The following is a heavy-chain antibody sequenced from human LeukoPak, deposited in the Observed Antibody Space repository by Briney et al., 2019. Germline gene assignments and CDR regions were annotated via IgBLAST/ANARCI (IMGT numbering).Heavy chain of an antibody. D-gene: IGHD3-9*01. Sequence: NPSETLSLTCSVSGDSISTSSYYWGWIRQPPGKGLEWIGTIYYSGSTYYNPSLTSRVTISVDTSKNQFSLKLSSVTAADTAVYYCARGVLRYFDWLLAWFDPWGQGTLVTVSS. V-gene: IGHV4-39*07. J-gene: IGHJ5*02. CDR1: GDSISTSSYY. CDR2: IYYSGST. CDR3: ARGVLRYFDWLLAWFDP.